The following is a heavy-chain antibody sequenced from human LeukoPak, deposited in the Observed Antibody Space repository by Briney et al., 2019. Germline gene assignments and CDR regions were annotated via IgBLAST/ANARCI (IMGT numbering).Heavy chain of an antibody. CDR3: ASRAPTTYYDILTGYQGLYGMDV. CDR2: ITGSGGTT. CDR1: GFTFDTHH. V-gene: IGHV3-23*01. J-gene: IGHJ6*02. D-gene: IGHD3-9*01. Sequence: PGGSLRLSCAASGFTFDTHHMSWVRQAPGKGLEWLSDITGSGGTTHYSDSVTGRFTISRDNSKNTLYLQMNSLRAEDTAVYYCASRAPTTYYDILTGYQGLYGMDVWGQGTTVTVSS.